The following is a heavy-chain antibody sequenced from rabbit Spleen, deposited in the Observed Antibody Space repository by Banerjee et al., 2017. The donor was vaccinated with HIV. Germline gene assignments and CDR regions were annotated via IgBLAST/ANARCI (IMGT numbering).Heavy chain of an antibody. CDR3: ARDTSTSFSSYGMDL. D-gene: IGHD1-1*01. CDR1: GFSFSSSYN. CDR2: IAADSSGST. J-gene: IGHJ6*01. V-gene: IGHV1S40*01. Sequence: QSLEESGGDLVKPGASLTLTCTASGFSFSSSYNMCWVRQAPGKGLEWIACIAADSSGSTYSATWAQGRFTCSKTSSTTVTLQMTSLTVADTATYFCARDTSTSFSSYGMDLWGPGTLVTVS.